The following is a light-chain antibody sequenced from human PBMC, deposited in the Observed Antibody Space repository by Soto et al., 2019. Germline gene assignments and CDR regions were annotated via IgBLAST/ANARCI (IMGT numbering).Light chain of an antibody. CDR2: EVS. V-gene: IGLV2-14*01. J-gene: IGLJ3*02. CDR1: SSDVGGYNY. Sequence: QSALTQPASGSGSPGQSITISCTGTSSDVGGYNYVSWYQQHPGKAPKLMIYEVSNRPSGVSNRFSGSKSGNTASLTISGLQAEDEADYYCSSYTSSSTGVFGGGTKVTVL. CDR3: SSYTSSSTGV.